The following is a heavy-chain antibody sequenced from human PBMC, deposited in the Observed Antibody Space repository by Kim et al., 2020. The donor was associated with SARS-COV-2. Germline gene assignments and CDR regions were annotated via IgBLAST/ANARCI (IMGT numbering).Heavy chain of an antibody. V-gene: IGHV3-33*05. CDR3: ATSRRYFDWLPHDY. J-gene: IGHJ4*02. CDR2: ISYDGSNK. CDR1: GFTFSSYG. D-gene: IGHD3-9*01. Sequence: GGSLRLSCAASGFTFSSYGMRWVRQAPGKGLEWVAVISYDGSNKYYADSVKGRFTISRDNSKNTLYLQMNSLRAEDTAVYYCATSRRYFDWLPHDYWGQGTLVTVSS.